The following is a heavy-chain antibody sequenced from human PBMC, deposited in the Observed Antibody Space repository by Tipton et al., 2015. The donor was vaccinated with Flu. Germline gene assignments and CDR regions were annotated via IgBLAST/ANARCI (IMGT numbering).Heavy chain of an antibody. CDR2: ITGSGGTT. CDR1: GFTFSSYA. J-gene: IGHJ4*02. CDR3: AKASTISTTYFDY. Sequence: SLRLSCAASGFTFSSYAMSWVRQAPGKGLEWVSAITGSGGTTYNADSVKGRFTISRDNSKNMLYLQMNSLRAEDTAMYYCAKASTISTTYFDYWGQGTLVTVSS. D-gene: IGHD2/OR15-2a*01. V-gene: IGHV3-23*01.